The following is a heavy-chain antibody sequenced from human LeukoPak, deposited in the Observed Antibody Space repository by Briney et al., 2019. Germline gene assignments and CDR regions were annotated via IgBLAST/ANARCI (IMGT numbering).Heavy chain of an antibody. D-gene: IGHD1-14*01. CDR3: ARVGVGTTSGAFDI. Sequence: PSETLSLTCTVSGGSVSSGSYYWSWIRQPPGKGLEWIGRIYTSGSTNYNPSLKSRVTMSVDTSKNQFSLKLSSVTAADTAAYHCARVGVGTTSGAFDIWGQGTMVTVSS. J-gene: IGHJ3*02. CDR2: IYTSGST. CDR1: GGSVSSGSYY. V-gene: IGHV4-61*01.